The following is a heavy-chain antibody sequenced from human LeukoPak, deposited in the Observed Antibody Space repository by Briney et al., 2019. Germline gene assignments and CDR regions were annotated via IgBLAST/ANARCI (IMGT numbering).Heavy chain of an antibody. CDR3: ARFKVGPTGTDY. V-gene: IGHV1-2*02. D-gene: IGHD1-26*01. Sequence: GASVKVSCKASGYTFTDYYMHWVRQAPGQGLEWVGWINPNSGGTNYAQKFQARVTMTRDTSSSTAYMELSRLRSDDTAVYYCARFKVGPTGTDYWGQGTLVTVSS. CDR2: INPNSGGT. CDR1: GYTFTDYY. J-gene: IGHJ4*02.